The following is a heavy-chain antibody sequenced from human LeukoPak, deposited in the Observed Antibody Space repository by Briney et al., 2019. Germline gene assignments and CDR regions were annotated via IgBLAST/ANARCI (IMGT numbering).Heavy chain of an antibody. CDR1: GGSISSGGYY. V-gene: IGHV4-31*03. Sequence: SETLSLTCTVSGGSISSGGYYWSWIRQHPGKGLEWIGYIYYSGSTYYNPSLKSRVTISVDTSKNQFSLKLSSVTAADTAVYYCARGKYQPPYHYYGMDVWGQRTTVTVSS. D-gene: IGHD2-2*01. CDR3: ARGKYQPPYHYYGMDV. CDR2: IYYSGST. J-gene: IGHJ6*02.